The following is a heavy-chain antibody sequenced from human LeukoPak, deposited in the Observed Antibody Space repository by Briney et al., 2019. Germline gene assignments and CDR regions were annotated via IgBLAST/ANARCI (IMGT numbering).Heavy chain of an antibody. CDR1: GYTFTGYY. D-gene: IGHD1-26*01. V-gene: IGHV1-2*02. CDR2: INPNSGGA. Sequence: ASVKVSCKASGYTFTGYYMHWVRQAPGQGLEWMGWINPNSGGANYAQKLQGRVTMTTDTSTSTAYMELRSLRSDDTAVYYCARDGRSYYASGAFDIWGQGTMATVSS. CDR3: ARDGRSYYASGAFDI. J-gene: IGHJ3*02.